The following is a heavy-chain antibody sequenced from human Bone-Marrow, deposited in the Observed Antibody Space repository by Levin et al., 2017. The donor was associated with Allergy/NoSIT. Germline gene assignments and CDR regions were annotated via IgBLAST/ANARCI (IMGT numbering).Heavy chain of an antibody. CDR1: GSSFSTYW. CDR2: IYPGDSDT. V-gene: IGHV5-51*01. Sequence: GGSLRLSCEGSGSSFSTYWLGWVRQKPGKGLEWMGIIYPGDSDTKYSPSFQGQVTTSADKSITTAYLQWSSLKASDTAIYYCGRRGDGYSFDYWGQGTLVTVSS. CDR3: GRRGDGYSFDY. D-gene: IGHD5-24*01. J-gene: IGHJ4*02.